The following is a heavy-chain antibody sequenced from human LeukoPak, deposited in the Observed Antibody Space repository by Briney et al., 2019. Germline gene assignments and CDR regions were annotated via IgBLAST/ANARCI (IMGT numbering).Heavy chain of an antibody. V-gene: IGHV1-2*02. CDR2: INPASGGT. Sequence: ASMKDSCKASGYTFTAYYIHWVRQAPGQGLEWMGWINPASGGTSYAQKFQGRVTMTSDTSISTAYMELSRLRSDDTAVYFCARAGGGSISGWGAFDIWGQGTMVTVSS. D-gene: IGHD5-18*01. CDR1: GYTFTAYY. J-gene: IGHJ3*02. CDR3: ARAGGGSISGWGAFDI.